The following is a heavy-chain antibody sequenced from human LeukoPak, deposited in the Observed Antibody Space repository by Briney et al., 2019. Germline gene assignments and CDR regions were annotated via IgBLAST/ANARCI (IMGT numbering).Heavy chain of an antibody. D-gene: IGHD6-19*01. Sequence: QPGGSLRLSCAASGFTVSRPNYMSWVRQAPGKGLEWVSVIYSGGSTYYADSVKGRFTISRDNSKNTLYLQMNSLRAEDTAVYYCARDSPKLSSGWHYFDYWGQGTLVTVSS. V-gene: IGHV3-53*01. CDR1: GFTVSRPNY. CDR2: IYSGGST. J-gene: IGHJ4*02. CDR3: ARDSPKLSSGWHYFDY.